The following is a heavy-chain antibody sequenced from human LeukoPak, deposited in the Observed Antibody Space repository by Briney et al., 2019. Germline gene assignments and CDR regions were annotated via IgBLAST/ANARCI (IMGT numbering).Heavy chain of an antibody. CDR2: IKQDGSEK. CDR3: ARDGSSSSGAFDY. V-gene: IGHV3-7*01. D-gene: IGHD6-6*01. CDR1: GFTFSSYW. J-gene: IGHJ4*02. Sequence: GGSLRLSCAASGFTFSSYWMNWVRQAPGKGLEWVANIKQDGSEKYYVDSVKGRFTISRGNAKNSLYLQMNSLRAEDTAVYYCARDGSSSSGAFDYWGQGTLVTVSS.